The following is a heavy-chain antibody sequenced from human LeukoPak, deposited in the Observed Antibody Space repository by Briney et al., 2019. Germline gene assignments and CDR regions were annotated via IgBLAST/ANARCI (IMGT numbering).Heavy chain of an antibody. CDR3: ARQKCTSTSCLTKNAFDI. CDR1: GSISGYY. V-gene: IGHV4-4*09. J-gene: IGHJ3*02. D-gene: IGHD2-2*01. Sequence: PSETLSLTCTVSGSISGYYWSWIRQPPGKGLEWTGYIYTSASTNYNPSLESRVTISVDTSKNQFSLDLSSVTAADTAVYYCARQKCTSTSCLTKNAFDIWGQGTMVTVSS. CDR2: IYTSAST.